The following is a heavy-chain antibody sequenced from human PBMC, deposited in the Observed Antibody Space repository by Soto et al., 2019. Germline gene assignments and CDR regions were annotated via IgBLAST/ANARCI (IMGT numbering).Heavy chain of an antibody. J-gene: IGHJ4*02. V-gene: IGHV4-31*03. CDR3: ARAAAGQVYYYFDY. D-gene: IGHD6-13*01. CDR1: GGSISSGGYY. Sequence: QVQLQESGPGLVKPSQTLSLTCTVSGGSISSGGYYWSWIRQHPGKGLEWIGYIYYSGRTYYNPSLKMRVTISVDTSKNQFSLKLSSVTAADTAVYYCARAAAGQVYYYFDYWGQGTLVTVSS. CDR2: IYYSGRT.